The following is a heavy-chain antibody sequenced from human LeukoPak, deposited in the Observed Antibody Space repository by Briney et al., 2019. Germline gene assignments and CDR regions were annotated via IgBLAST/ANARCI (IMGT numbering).Heavy chain of an antibody. D-gene: IGHD6-13*01. CDR2: INPNSGGT. J-gene: IGHJ4*02. V-gene: IGHV1-2*02. CDR1: GYTFTSYY. Sequence: ASVKVSCKASGYTFTSYYMHWVRQAPGQGLEWMGWINPNSGGTNYAQKFQGRVTMTRDTSISTAYMELSRLRSDDTAVYYCATAPRYSSSRPPFDYWGQGTLVTVSS. CDR3: ATAPRYSSSRPPFDY.